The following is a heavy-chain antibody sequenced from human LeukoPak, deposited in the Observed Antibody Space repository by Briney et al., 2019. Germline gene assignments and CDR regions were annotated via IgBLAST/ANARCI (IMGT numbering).Heavy chain of an antibody. J-gene: IGHJ4*02. CDR3: AKAPANYVDTAMGTFDY. D-gene: IGHD5-18*01. CDR2: INPNSGGT. CDR1: GYTFTGYY. V-gene: IGHV1-2*02. Sequence: ASVTVSCKASGYTFTGYYIHWVRQAPGQGLEWMGWINPNSGGTNYAQKFQDRVTMTRDTSISTAYMELSRLRAEDTAVYYCAKAPANYVDTAMGTFDYWGQGTLVTVSS.